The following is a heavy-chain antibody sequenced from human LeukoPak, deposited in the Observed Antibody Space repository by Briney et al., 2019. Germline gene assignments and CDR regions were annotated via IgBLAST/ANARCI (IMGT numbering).Heavy chain of an antibody. Sequence: SGTLSLTCTVSGGSISSGGYYWSWIGQHPGKGLEWIGYMYYSGSTYYNPSPKSRVTISVDTSKNQFSLKLSSVTAADTAVYYCARSRGSGSYYQPYYFDYWGQGTLVTVSS. V-gene: IGHV4-31*03. D-gene: IGHD3-10*01. CDR2: MYYSGST. CDR3: ARSRGSGSYYQPYYFDY. J-gene: IGHJ4*02. CDR1: GGSISSGGYY.